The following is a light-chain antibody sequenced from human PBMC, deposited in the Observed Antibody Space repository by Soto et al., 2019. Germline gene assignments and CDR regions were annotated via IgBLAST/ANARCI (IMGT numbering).Light chain of an antibody. CDR3: QHYKAFSPWT. J-gene: IGKJ1*01. CDR2: DAS. Sequence: DIQMTQSPSALSASIGDRVTITCRASQNIDTSLAWYQQKPGKAPKSLIFDASNLESGVSSRLRGSGSGTEFTLTIDNLQPDDSESYYCQHYKAFSPWTFGQGTKVEIK. CDR1: QNIDTS. V-gene: IGKV1-5*01.